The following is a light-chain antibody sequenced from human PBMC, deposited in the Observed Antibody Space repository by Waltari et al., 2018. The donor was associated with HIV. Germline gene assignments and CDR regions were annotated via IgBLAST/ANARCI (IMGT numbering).Light chain of an antibody. J-gene: IGLJ2*01. CDR3: SSYTDSDSLL. CDR1: TSDICIYDL. Sequence: QSALTQPASVSGSPGQSITISCTGDTSDICIYDLLLWYQKYPDKAPRLIMYGVNNRPSGISNRFSGSKSGNTASLTISALQGDDEADYYCSSYTDSDSLLFGGGTKLTVL. CDR2: GVN. V-gene: IGLV2-14*01.